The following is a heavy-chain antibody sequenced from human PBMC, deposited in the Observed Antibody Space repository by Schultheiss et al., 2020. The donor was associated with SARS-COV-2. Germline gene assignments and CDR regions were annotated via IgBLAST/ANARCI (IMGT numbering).Heavy chain of an antibody. V-gene: IGHV4-59*02. J-gene: IGHJ4*02. CDR3: ARGGLYVVAARNFKFDY. CDR1: GGSVRSYF. Sequence: SQTLSLTCSVSGGSVRSYFWSWIRQTPGKGLEWIGYDCYNGSTNYNPSLKSRVTISVDTSKNQFSLKLSSVTAADTAVYYCARGGLYVVAARNFKFDYWGQGTLVTVSS. D-gene: IGHD6-6*01. CDR2: DCYNGST.